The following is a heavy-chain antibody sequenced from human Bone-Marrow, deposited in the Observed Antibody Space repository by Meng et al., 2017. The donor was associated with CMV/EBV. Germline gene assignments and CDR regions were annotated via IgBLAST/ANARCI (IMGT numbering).Heavy chain of an antibody. D-gene: IGHD4-23*01. J-gene: IGHJ4*02. CDR1: GGSISSGDYY. CDR2: IYYSGST. CDR3: ARDGVVTPLDY. Sequence: SETLSLTCTVSGGSISSGDYYWSWIRQPPGKGLEWIGYIYYSGSTYYNPSLKSRVTISVDTSKNQFSLKLSSVTAADTAVYYCARDGVVTPLDYWGQGTLVTVSS. V-gene: IGHV4-30-4*08.